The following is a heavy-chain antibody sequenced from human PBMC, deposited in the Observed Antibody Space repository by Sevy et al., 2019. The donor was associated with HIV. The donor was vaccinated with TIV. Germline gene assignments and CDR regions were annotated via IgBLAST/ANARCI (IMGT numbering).Heavy chain of an antibody. CDR3: AKDFYDSSGYYPMEAFDI. Sequence: GGSLRLSCAASGFTFTTYAMSWVRQAPGMGLKWVSTLSGSGASTYYADSVKGRFTISRDNSKNTLFLQMDSLRAEDTAVYYCAKDFYDSSGYYPMEAFDIWGQGTMVTVSS. J-gene: IGHJ3*02. V-gene: IGHV3-23*01. CDR1: GFTFTTYA. CDR2: LSGSGAST. D-gene: IGHD3-22*01.